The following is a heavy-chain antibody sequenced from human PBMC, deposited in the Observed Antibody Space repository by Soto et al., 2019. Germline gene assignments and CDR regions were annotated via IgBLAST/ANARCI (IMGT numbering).Heavy chain of an antibody. J-gene: IGHJ4*02. V-gene: IGHV1-2*02. Sequence: QVQLVQSGAEVKKPGASVKVSCEASGYTFIDYYMHWVRQAPGQGFEWMGRISPKSGGTNYAQKFQDRLTMPWHTSLNTAHMELSSLMSEDTAVYYCASPPGYISDWDYFDRWGQGTLVTVSS. CDR3: ASPPGYISDWDYFDR. CDR2: ISPKSGGT. CDR1: GYTFIDYY. D-gene: IGHD6-19*01.